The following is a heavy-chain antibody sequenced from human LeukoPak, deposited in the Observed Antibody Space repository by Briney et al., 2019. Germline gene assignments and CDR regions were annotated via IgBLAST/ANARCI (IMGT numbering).Heavy chain of an antibody. Sequence: GGSLRLSCAASGFTFSSYAMSWVRQAPGKGLEWVSAISGSGGNTYYAGSVKGRFTIFRDNSKNMLYLQMNSLRDEDTAVYYCARQGYCSGGSCYDTFNDWGQGTLVTVSS. V-gene: IGHV3-23*01. D-gene: IGHD2-15*01. J-gene: IGHJ4*02. CDR3: ARQGYCSGGSCYDTFND. CDR2: ISGSGGNT. CDR1: GFTFSSYA.